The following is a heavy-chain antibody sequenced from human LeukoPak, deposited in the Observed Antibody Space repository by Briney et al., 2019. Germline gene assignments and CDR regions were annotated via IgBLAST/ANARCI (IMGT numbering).Heavy chain of an antibody. V-gene: IGHV3-33*06. CDR2: IWYDGSNK. CDR3: AKGDDSSGYYYELDY. Sequence: GGSLRLSCAASGFTFSSYGMHWVRQAPGKGLEWVAVIWYDGSNKYYADSVKGRFTISRGNSKNTLYLQMNSLRAEDTAVYYCAKGDDSSGYYYELDYWGQGTLVTVSS. J-gene: IGHJ4*02. D-gene: IGHD3-22*01. CDR1: GFTFSSYG.